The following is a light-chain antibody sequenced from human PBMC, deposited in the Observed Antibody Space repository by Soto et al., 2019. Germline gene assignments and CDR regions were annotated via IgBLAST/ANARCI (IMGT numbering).Light chain of an antibody. CDR2: TAS. CDR3: QQYGSSLGIT. V-gene: IGKV3-20*01. CDR1: QSIDSIY. J-gene: IGKJ5*01. Sequence: EIVLTQSPGTLSLSPGERATLSCRASQSIDSIYLAWYQQKPGQAPRLLLYTASNRATGIPDRFSGSGSGTDFTLTISRLEPEDFAMYYCQQYGSSLGITFGQGTRLEIK.